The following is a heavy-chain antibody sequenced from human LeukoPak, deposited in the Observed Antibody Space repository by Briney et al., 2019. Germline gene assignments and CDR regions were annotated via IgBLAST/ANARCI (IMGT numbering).Heavy chain of an antibody. Sequence: PGGSLRLSCAASGFTFSSYAMSWVRQAPGKGLEWVSAISGSGGSTYYADSVKGRFTISRDNSKNTLYLQMNSLRADDTAVYYCARVKGSSPDFDYWGQGTLVTVSS. CDR1: GFTFSSYA. J-gene: IGHJ4*02. D-gene: IGHD6-6*01. CDR2: ISGSGGST. CDR3: ARVKGSSPDFDY. V-gene: IGHV3-23*01.